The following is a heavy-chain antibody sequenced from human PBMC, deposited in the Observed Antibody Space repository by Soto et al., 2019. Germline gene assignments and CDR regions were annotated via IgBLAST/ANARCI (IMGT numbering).Heavy chain of an antibody. D-gene: IGHD2-2*01. CDR2: INPNSGGT. Sequence: QVQLVQSGAEVKKPGASVKVSCKASGYTFTGYYMHWVRQAPGQGLEWMGWINPNSGGTNYAQKFQGWVTMNRDTSISTAYMELSRLRSDDTAVYYCARGGIVVLPAPHLFDYWGQGTLVTVSS. CDR1: GYTFTGYY. J-gene: IGHJ4*02. V-gene: IGHV1-2*04. CDR3: ARGGIVVLPAPHLFDY.